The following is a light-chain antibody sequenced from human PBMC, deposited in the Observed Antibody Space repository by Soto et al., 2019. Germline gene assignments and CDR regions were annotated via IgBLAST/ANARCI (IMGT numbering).Light chain of an antibody. CDR3: QQYAISPRT. V-gene: IGKV3-20*01. CDR1: QSVNNNY. J-gene: IGKJ2*01. CDR2: GAS. Sequence: EIVLTQSPGTLSLSPGERATLSCRASQSVNNNYLAWFQQKPGQAPRLLVYGASSRATGIPDRFSGSGSGTDFTLTISILEPVDFAVYYCQQYAISPRTFGQGTNLEIK.